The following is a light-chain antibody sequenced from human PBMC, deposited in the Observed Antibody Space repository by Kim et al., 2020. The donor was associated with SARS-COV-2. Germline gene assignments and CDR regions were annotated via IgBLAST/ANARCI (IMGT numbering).Light chain of an antibody. CDR2: YNS. J-gene: IGLJ1*01. V-gene: IGLV3-21*04. CDR1: NIGSKR. CDR3: QVWDNNSVHYV. Sequence: APGGTARIPCGGDNIGSKRLHWYQQKPGQAPVLVIYYNSVRPSGIPERFSGSNSGNTATLTISRVEAGDEADFYCQVWDNNSVHYVFGTGTKVTVL.